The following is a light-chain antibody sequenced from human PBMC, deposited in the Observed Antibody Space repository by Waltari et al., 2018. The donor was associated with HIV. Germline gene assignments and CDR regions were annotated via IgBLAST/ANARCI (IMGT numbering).Light chain of an antibody. CDR2: EVN. Sequence: QSALPQPASVSGSPGPSITISCPGTTSDVGSYNLVSWYQHHPGKAPKLMIYEVNKRPSGVSNRFSGSKSGNTASLTISGLQAEDEADYYCCSYAGSSSFWVFGGGTKLTVL. J-gene: IGLJ3*02. CDR1: TSDVGSYNL. V-gene: IGLV2-23*02. CDR3: CSYAGSSSFWV.